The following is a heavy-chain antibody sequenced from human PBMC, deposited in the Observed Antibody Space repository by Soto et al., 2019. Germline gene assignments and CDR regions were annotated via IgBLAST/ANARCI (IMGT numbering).Heavy chain of an antibody. J-gene: IGHJ6*02. CDR2: VIPVFKTA. D-gene: IGHD2-15*01. Sequence: QVQLVQSGAEVKKPGSSVKVSCKSSGGTFSNSPISWVRQAPGQGLEWVGGVIPVFKTANYAQKFQGRVTITADESTYTAYMGLRSLRSGDTAVYYCARARFVVGVTEDYYGMDVWGQGTTVTVSS. CDR3: ARARFVVGVTEDYYGMDV. CDR1: GGTFSNSP. V-gene: IGHV1-69*12.